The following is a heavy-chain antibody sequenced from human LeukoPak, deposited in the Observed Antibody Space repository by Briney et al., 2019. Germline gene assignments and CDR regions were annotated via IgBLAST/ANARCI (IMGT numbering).Heavy chain of an antibody. D-gene: IGHD6-19*01. V-gene: IGHV3-53*01. CDR1: GFTVSSNY. CDR3: AEDQRAIAVAGSGTWFDP. Sequence: GGSLRLSCAASGFTVSSNYMSWVRQAPGKGLEWVSVIYSGGSTYYADSVKGRFTISRDNSKNTLYLQMNSLRAEDTAVYYCAEDQRAIAVAGSGTWFDPWGQGTLVTVSS. CDR2: IYSGGST. J-gene: IGHJ5*02.